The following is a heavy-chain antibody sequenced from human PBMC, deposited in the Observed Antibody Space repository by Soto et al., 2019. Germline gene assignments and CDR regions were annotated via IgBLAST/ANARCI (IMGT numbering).Heavy chain of an antibody. CDR1: GFTFSSYG. CDR2: ISYDGSNK. V-gene: IGHV3-30*18. CDR3: AKHWRSDPGPDY. Sequence: GGSLRLSCAASGFTFSSYGMHWVRQAPGKGLEWVAVISYDGSNKYYADSVKGRFTISRDNSKNTLYLQMNSLRAEDTAVYYCAKHWRSDPGPDYWGQGTLVTVSS. J-gene: IGHJ4*02.